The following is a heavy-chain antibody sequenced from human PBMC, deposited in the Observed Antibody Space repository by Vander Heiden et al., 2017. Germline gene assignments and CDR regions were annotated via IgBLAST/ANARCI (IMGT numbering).Heavy chain of an antibody. V-gene: IGHV1-2*02. CDR1: GYTFTDYY. CDR3: TRDVPSFCGQDCYNFDS. D-gene: IGHD2-21*01. Sequence: QVKLVQSGTEVKKPGASVKVSCKAYGYTFTDYYLHWVRQAPGQGLEWVGWINPKGGGTNYAQKCQGRVSMARDTSINTASMEMSSLRSDDTAIYYCTRDVPSFCGQDCYNFDSCGQGTLVTVSS. J-gene: IGHJ4*02. CDR2: INPKGGGT.